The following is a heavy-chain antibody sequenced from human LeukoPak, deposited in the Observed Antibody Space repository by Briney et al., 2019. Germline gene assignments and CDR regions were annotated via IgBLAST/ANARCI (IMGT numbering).Heavy chain of an antibody. Sequence: PSETLSLTCAVSGYSISSGYYWSWIRQPPGKGLEWIGYIYYSGSTYYNPSLKSRVTISLDTSQSHFSLKLTSVTAEDTAVYYCARSRDYADRGWFDPWGQGTLVTVSS. CDR2: IYYSGST. J-gene: IGHJ5*02. D-gene: IGHD4-17*01. V-gene: IGHV4-30-4*02. CDR3: ARSRDYADRGWFDP. CDR1: GYSISSGYY.